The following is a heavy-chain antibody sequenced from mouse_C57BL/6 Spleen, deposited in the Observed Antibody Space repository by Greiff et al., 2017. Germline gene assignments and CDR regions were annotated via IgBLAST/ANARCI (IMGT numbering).Heavy chain of an antibody. Sequence: EVQLVESGGGLVKPGGSLKLSCAASGFTFSSYTMSWVRQTPEKRLEWVATISGGGGNTYYPDSVKGRFTISRDNAKNTLYLQMSSLRSEDTALYYCARDCSSYLPYAMDYWGQGTSVTVSS. J-gene: IGHJ4*01. V-gene: IGHV5-9*01. CDR2: ISGGGGNT. CDR1: GFTFSSYT. D-gene: IGHD1-1*01. CDR3: ARDCSSYLPYAMDY.